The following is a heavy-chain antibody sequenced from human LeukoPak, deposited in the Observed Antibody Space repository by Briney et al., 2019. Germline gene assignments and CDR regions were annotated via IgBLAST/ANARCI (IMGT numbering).Heavy chain of an antibody. Sequence: KPSETLSLTCSVSGDSIIGYYWGWIRQPPGKGLEWIGNIYYTGNTYYNPSLKSRVTISVDTSKNQFSLKLNSVTAADTAVYYCARAGYGDSDFDYWGQGTLVTVSS. V-gene: IGHV4-38-2*02. CDR2: IYYTGNT. CDR3: ARAGYGDSDFDY. D-gene: IGHD4-17*01. J-gene: IGHJ4*02. CDR1: GDSIIGYY.